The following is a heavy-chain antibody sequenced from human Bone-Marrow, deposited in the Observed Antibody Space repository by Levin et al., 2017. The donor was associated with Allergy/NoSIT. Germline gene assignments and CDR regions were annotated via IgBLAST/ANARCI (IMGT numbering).Heavy chain of an antibody. V-gene: IGHV3-30*18. CDR3: AKDQRGGYCSNTSCYLAMDV. D-gene: IGHD2-2*01. J-gene: IGHJ6*02. CDR2: ISYDGSNI. CDR1: GFTFSSYG. Sequence: GGSLRLSCAASGFTFSSYGMHWVRQAPGKGLEWVAVISYDGSNIYYADSVKGRFTISRDNSKNTLYLQMNSLRTEDTAVYCCAKDQRGGYCSNTSCYLAMDVWGQGPTVTVSS.